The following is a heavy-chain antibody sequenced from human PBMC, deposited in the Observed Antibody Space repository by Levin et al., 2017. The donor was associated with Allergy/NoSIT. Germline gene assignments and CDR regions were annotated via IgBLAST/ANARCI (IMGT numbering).Heavy chain of an antibody. V-gene: IGHV3-21*01. CDR1: GFTFSSYS. Sequence: GGSLRLSCAASGFTFSSYSMNWVRQAPGKGLEWVSSISSSSSYIYYADSVKGRFTISRDNAKNSLYLQMNSLRAEDTAVYYCARIVVVPADYYYGMDVWGQGTTVTVSS. D-gene: IGHD2-2*01. J-gene: IGHJ6*02. CDR3: ARIVVVPADYYYGMDV. CDR2: ISSSSSYI.